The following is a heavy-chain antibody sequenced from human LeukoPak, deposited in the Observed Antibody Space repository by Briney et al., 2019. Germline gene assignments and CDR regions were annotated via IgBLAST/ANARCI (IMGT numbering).Heavy chain of an antibody. CDR1: GDSVSSNSAA. CDR3: ARVDQVYIAAAGRGYAFDI. V-gene: IGHV6-1*01. Sequence: SQTLSLTCAISGDSVSSNSAAWNWIRQSPSRGLEWLGRTYYRSKWYNDYAVSVKSRITINPDTSKNQFSLQLNSVTPEDTAVYYCARVDQVYIAAAGRGYAFDIWGQGTMVTVSS. J-gene: IGHJ3*02. D-gene: IGHD6-13*01. CDR2: TYYRSKWYN.